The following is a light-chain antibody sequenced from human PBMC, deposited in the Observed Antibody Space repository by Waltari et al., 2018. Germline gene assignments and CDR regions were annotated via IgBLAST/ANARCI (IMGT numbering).Light chain of an antibody. Sequence: EIVMTQSPATLSVSPGERVSLSCRASQSVRSNVAWYQQKPGQSPRLLIYGASTRATDIPARFSGSGSGTEFTLVISSLQSEDFAVYYCQQYSIWPPLTFGGGTKVEIK. V-gene: IGKV3-15*01. CDR2: GAS. J-gene: IGKJ4*01. CDR1: QSVRSN. CDR3: QQYSIWPPLT.